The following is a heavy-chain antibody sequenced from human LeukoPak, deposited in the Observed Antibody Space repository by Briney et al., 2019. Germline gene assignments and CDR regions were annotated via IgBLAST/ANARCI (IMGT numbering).Heavy chain of an antibody. Sequence: GGSLRLSCVASGFPFTKCAMSWIRPAPGKGLEWVAIITATGDTAYYADSVKGRFTISRDNSRNTVYLQMNSLRAEDTAVYYCAKGAYYSSGWYYWGQGTLVTVSS. V-gene: IGHV3-23*01. D-gene: IGHD6-19*01. CDR3: AKGAYYSSGWYY. CDR1: GFPFTKCA. J-gene: IGHJ4*02. CDR2: ITATGDTA.